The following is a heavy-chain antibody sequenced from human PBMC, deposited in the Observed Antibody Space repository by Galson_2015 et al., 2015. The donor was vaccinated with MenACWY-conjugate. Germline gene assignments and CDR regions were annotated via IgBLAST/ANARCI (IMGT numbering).Heavy chain of an antibody. D-gene: IGHD3-16*02. CDR1: GFTFSSYW. V-gene: IGHV3-7*03. Sequence: SLRLPCAASGFTFSSYWMTWVRQGPGQGLEWLANIKQDGTERYYVDSVKGRFTISRDNAKNSLYLEMNSLRGEDTAVYYCATSERFRLYQFYGMDVWGQGTTVTVSS. CDR3: ATSERFRLYQFYGMDV. CDR2: IKQDGTER. J-gene: IGHJ6*02.